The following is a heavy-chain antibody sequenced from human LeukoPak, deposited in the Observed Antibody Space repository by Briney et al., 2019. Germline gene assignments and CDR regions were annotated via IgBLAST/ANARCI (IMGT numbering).Heavy chain of an antibody. D-gene: IGHD3-16*01. CDR2: IYYSGTT. V-gene: IGHV4-59*08. CDR3: ARRGGAYPNWFDP. CDR1: GGSISSYY. Sequence: SETLSLTCTVSGGSISSYYWSWIRQSPGKGLEWIGYIYYSGTTNYNPSLKSRVTMSVDTSKNQFSLKLSSVTAADTAVYYCARRGGAYPNWFDPWGQGTLVTVSS. J-gene: IGHJ5*02.